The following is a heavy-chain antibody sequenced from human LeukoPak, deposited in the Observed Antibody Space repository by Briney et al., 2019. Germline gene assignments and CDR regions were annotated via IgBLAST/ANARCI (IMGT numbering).Heavy chain of an antibody. CDR2: IWYDGSNK. J-gene: IGHJ4*02. CDR1: GFTFSSYG. D-gene: IGHD2-2*01. V-gene: IGHV3-33*01. CDR3: ARREDIVVVPAAMGGGFDY. Sequence: GGSLRLSCAASGFTFSSYGMHWVRQAPGKGLEWVAVIWYDGSNKYYADSVKGRFTISRDNSKNTLYLQMNSLRAEDTAVYYCARREDIVVVPAAMGGGFDYWGQGTLDTVSS.